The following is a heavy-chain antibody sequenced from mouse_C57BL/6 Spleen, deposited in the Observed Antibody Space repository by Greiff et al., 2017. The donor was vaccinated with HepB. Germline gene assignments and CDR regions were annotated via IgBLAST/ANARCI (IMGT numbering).Heavy chain of an antibody. V-gene: IGHV6-3*01. Sequence: DVKLQESGGGLVQPGGSMKLSCVASGFTFSNYWMNWVRQSPEKGLEWVAQIRLKSDNYATHYAESVKGRFTISRDDSKSSVYLQMNNLRAEDTGIYYCTAYYYGSSFLDYWGQGTSVTVSS. J-gene: IGHJ4*01. D-gene: IGHD1-1*01. CDR2: IRLKSDNYAT. CDR1: GFTFSNYW. CDR3: TAYYYGSSFLDY.